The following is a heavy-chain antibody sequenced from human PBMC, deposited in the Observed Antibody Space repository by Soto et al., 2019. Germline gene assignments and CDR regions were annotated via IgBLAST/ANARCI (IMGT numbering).Heavy chain of an antibody. CDR1: GGSISSYY. J-gene: IGHJ5*02. CDR2: IYYSGST. Sequence: SETLSLTCTVSGGSISSYYWSWIRQPPGKGLEWIGYIYYSGSTNYNPSLKSRVTISVDTSKNQFSLKLSSVTAADTAVYYCARVYGYNDGDWFDPWGQGTLVTVPS. V-gene: IGHV4-59*01. D-gene: IGHD5-12*01. CDR3: ARVYGYNDGDWFDP.